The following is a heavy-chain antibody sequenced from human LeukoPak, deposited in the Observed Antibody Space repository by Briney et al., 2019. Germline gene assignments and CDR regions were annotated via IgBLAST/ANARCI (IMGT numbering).Heavy chain of an antibody. V-gene: IGHV1-2*02. J-gene: IGHJ4*02. D-gene: IGHD5-24*01. CDR1: GYTFTGYY. Sequence: ASVKVSCKASGYTFTGYYMHWVRQAPGQGLEWMGWINPNSGGTNYAQKFQGRVTMTRDTSISTAYMELSRLRSGDTAVYYCARWDGYNDGVDYWGQGTLVTVSS. CDR3: ARWDGYNDGVDY. CDR2: INPNSGGT.